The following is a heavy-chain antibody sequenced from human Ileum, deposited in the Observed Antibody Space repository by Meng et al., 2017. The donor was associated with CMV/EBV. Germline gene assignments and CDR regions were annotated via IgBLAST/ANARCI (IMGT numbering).Heavy chain of an antibody. CDR1: GYTFTSQG. V-gene: IGHV1-18*01. J-gene: IGHJ4*02. CDR3: ARGIDY. Sequence: DQLVQSGAEERKPGASVKVSCQASGYTFTSQGITWVRQAPGQGLEWMGWINTNNGNTKYAWKFQGRVTMTTDTSTSTGYMELRSLRYDDTAVYYRARGIDYWGQGTLVTVSS. CDR2: INTNNGNT.